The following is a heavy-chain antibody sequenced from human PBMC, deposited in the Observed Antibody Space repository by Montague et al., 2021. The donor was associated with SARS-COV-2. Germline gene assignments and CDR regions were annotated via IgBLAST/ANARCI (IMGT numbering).Heavy chain of an antibody. J-gene: IGHJ6*03. CDR3: ARLGDGVVPSPILGVGPYYSYYYMDV. V-gene: IGHV4-34*01. Sequence: SETLSLTCAVHGGSFSTYSWNWTRQPPGKGLEWIGEIHHGRSTNYNPSLKSRVTISADTSKNQFSLKLTSVAAADTAVYYCARLGDGVVPSPILGVGPYYSYYYMDVWGKGTTVTVSS. D-gene: IGHD3-10*01. CDR2: IHHGRST. CDR1: GGSFSTYS.